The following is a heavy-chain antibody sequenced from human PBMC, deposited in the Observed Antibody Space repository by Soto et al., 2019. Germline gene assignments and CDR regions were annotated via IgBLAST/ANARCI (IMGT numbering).Heavy chain of an antibody. J-gene: IGHJ4*02. V-gene: IGHV4-59*01. D-gene: IGHD2-15*01. CDR2: IHYSGST. CDR3: TKYRRTDAEGYSFDY. CDR1: GGSISGSY. Sequence: KASETLSLTCTVSGGSISGSYWSWVRQTPGKVLEWVGYIHYSGSTNYNPSLKSRVTMSVDSAKNQFSLQLSSVTAADTAVYFYTKYRRTDAEGYSFDYWGQGALVTVSS.